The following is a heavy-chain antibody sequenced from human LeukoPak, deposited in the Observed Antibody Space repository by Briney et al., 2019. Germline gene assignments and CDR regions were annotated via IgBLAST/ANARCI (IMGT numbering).Heavy chain of an antibody. CDR2: TYYRSTWYN. D-gene: IGHD2-2*01. CDR3: ARRLTQYDCFDP. Sequence: NRSQTLSLTCAISGDSVSSNSVTWNWIRQSPSRGLEWLGRTYYRSTWYNDCAVSVRGRITVNPDTSKNQFSLHLNSVTPEDTAVYYCARRLTQYDCFDPWGQGILVTVSS. J-gene: IGHJ5*02. V-gene: IGHV6-1*01. CDR1: GDSVSSNSVT.